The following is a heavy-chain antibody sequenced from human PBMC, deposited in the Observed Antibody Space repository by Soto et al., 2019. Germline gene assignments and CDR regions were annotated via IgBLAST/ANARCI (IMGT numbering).Heavy chain of an antibody. CDR2: INPKTGTT. D-gene: IGHD2-8*01. CDR1: GYTFTNYY. J-gene: IGHJ4*02. V-gene: IGHV1-2*06. CDR3: ARVGLMVYATFDY. Sequence: DSLKVSCKASGYTFTNYYIHWVRQAPGQGLEWVGLINPKTGTTNDAPKFQGRVTMTSDTSTSTAYMELSSLRSEDTAVYYCARVGLMVYATFDYWGQGTLVTGSS.